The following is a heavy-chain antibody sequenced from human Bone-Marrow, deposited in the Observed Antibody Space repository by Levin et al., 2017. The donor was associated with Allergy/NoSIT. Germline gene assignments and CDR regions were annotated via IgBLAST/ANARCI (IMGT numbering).Heavy chain of an antibody. Sequence: PGGSLRLSCAASGFTFDDFAMHWVRQVPGKGLEWVSGITGNGATIDYADSVKGRFTISRDNAKNSLYLQMNSLKAEDTALYYCAKDREEDYDDILTGPFDYWGQGTLVTVSS. D-gene: IGHD3-9*01. CDR1: GFTFDDFA. CDR3: AKDREEDYDDILTGPFDY. V-gene: IGHV3-9*01. CDR2: ITGNGATI. J-gene: IGHJ4*02.